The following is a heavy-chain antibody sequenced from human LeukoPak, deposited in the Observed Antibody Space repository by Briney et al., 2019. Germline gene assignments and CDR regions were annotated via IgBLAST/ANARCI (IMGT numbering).Heavy chain of an antibody. Sequence: ASVKVSCKASGGTFRSYAISWVRQAPGQGLEWMGRIIPIFGTAKYAQKFQGRVTITTDGSTSTAYVELSSLTSEDAAVYYCARHKEVGDYYYFNYWGQGTLVTVSS. D-gene: IGHD2/OR15-2a*01. CDR1: GGTFRSYA. V-gene: IGHV1-69*05. J-gene: IGHJ4*02. CDR3: ARHKEVGDYYYFNY. CDR2: IIPIFGTA.